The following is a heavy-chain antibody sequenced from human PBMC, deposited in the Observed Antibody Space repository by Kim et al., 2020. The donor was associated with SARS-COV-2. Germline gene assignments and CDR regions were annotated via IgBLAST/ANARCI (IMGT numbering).Heavy chain of an antibody. CDR1: GGSVSSGSYY. J-gene: IGHJ6*02. D-gene: IGHD1-26*01. V-gene: IGHV4-61*01. CDR3: ARDRGWELLGFFEFYGMDV. CDR2: IYYSGST. Sequence: SETLSLTCTVSGGSVSSGSYYWSWIRQPPGKGLEWIGYIYYSGSTNYNPSLKSRVTISVDTSKNQFSLKLSSVTAADTAVYYCARDRGWELLGFFEFYGMDVWGQGTTVTVSS.